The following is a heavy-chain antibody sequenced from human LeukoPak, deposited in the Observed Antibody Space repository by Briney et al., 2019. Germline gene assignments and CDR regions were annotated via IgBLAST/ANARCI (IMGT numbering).Heavy chain of an antibody. CDR1: GYTFTGYY. Sequence: ASVKVSCKASGYTFTGYYMHWVRQAPGQGLEWMGWINPNSGGTNYAQKFQGRVTITADKSTSTAYMELSSLRSEDTAVYYCARHEAAAGTPVDYWGQGTLVTVSS. J-gene: IGHJ4*02. D-gene: IGHD6-13*01. CDR3: ARHEAAAGTPVDY. V-gene: IGHV1-2*02. CDR2: INPNSGGT.